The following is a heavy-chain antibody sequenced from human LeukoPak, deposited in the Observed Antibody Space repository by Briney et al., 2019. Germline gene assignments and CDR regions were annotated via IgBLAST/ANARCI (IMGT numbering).Heavy chain of an antibody. CDR1: GFTISAHW. V-gene: IGHV3-74*01. Sequence: GGSLRLSCTASGFTISAHWMHWVRQPPGKGLVWVSRINVDGSDSRYADSVKGRFTISRDNAKNTLYLQMNSLRDEDTAVYYCARDTFLGXGNPWGQGTLVTVSS. CDR3: ARDTFLGXGNP. CDR2: INVDGSDS. D-gene: IGHD1-26*01. J-gene: IGHJ5*02.